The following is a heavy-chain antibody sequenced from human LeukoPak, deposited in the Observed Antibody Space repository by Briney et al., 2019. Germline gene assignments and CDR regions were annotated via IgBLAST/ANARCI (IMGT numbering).Heavy chain of an antibody. CDR1: GFTVSSNY. D-gene: IGHD4-17*01. CDR3: AKSIRLGYGDFDY. J-gene: IGHJ4*02. CDR2: IYSGGST. Sequence: GGSLRLSCAASGFTVSSNYMSWVRQAPGKGLEWVSVIYSGGSTYYADSVKGRFTISRDNSKNTLYLQMNSLRAEDTAVYYCAKSIRLGYGDFDYWGQGTLVTVSS. V-gene: IGHV3-66*01.